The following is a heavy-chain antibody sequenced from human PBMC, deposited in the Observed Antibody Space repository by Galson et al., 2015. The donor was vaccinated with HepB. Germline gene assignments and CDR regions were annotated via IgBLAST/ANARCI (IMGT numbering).Heavy chain of an antibody. CDR2: ISGTGEST. D-gene: IGHD4-17*01. V-gene: IGHV3-23*01. CDR3: AKDPPGGAVTTYYFDY. J-gene: IGHJ4*02. Sequence: SLRLSCAASGFTFSSYAINWVRQAPGKGLEWVSSISGTGESTYESTYYADSVKGRFTISRDNSKNTLYLQMNSLRGEDTAVYYCAKDPPGGAVTTYYFDYSGQGTLVTVSS. CDR1: GFTFSSYA.